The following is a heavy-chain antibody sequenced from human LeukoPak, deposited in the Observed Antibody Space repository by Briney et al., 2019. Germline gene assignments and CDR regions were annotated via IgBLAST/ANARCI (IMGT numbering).Heavy chain of an antibody. CDR3: AILRGGTVASFEY. J-gene: IGHJ4*02. CDR1: GFTFSSYE. Sequence: PGGSLRLSCAASGFTFSSYEMHWVRQAPGKGLEWVSYISSSGSTIYYADSVKGRFTISRDYAKNSLYLQMNSLRVEDTAVYYCAILRGGTVASFEYCGQGTLVTASS. D-gene: IGHD3-16*01. CDR2: ISSSGSTI. V-gene: IGHV3-48*03.